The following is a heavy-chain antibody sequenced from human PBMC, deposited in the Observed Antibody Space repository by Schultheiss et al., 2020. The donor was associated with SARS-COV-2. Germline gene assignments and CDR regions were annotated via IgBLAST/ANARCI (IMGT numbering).Heavy chain of an antibody. CDR2: ISGSGGST. J-gene: IGHJ3*02. D-gene: IGHD3-3*01. CDR1: GFTFSSYA. CDR3: ASSYYDFWSGYSEPDAFDI. V-gene: IGHV3-23*01. Sequence: GGSLRLSCAASGFTFSSYAMSWVRQAPGKGLEWVSAISGSGGSTYYADSVKGRFTISRDNSKNTLYLQMNSLRAEDTAVYYCASSYYDFWSGYSEPDAFDIWGQGTMVTVSS.